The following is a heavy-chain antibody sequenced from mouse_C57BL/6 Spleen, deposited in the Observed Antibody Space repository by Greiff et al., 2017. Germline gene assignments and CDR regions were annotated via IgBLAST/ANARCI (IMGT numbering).Heavy chain of an antibody. D-gene: IGHD2-4*01. Sequence: VQLVESGAELVRPGTSVKVSCKASGYAFTNYLIEWVKQRPGQGLEWIGVMNPGSGGTHYNEKFKGKATLTADKSSSTAYMQLSRLTSEDSAVYFCARLYYDYDSYYFDYWGQGTTLTVSS. V-gene: IGHV1-54*01. CDR1: GYAFTNYL. J-gene: IGHJ2*01. CDR3: ARLYYDYDSYYFDY. CDR2: MNPGSGGT.